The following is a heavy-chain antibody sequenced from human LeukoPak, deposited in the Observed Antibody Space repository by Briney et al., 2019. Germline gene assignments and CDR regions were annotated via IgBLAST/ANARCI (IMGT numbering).Heavy chain of an antibody. CDR1: GGSFSGYY. Sequence: SETLSLTCAVYGGSFSGYYWSWIRQPPGKGLEWIGEINHSGSTNYNPSLKSRVTISVDTSKNQFSLQLTSVTAADTAVYYCARAYSSSWYFNWFDPWGQGTLVTVSS. CDR2: INHSGST. V-gene: IGHV4-34*01. D-gene: IGHD6-13*01. CDR3: ARAYSSSWYFNWFDP. J-gene: IGHJ5*02.